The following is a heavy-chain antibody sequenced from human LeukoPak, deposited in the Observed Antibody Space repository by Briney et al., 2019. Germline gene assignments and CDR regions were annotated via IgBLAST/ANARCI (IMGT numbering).Heavy chain of an antibody. CDR1: GFTLSSYS. J-gene: IGHJ4*02. D-gene: IGHD3-10*01. Sequence: PGGSLRLSCAASGFTLSSYSMNWVRQAPGKGLEWVSSISSSSSYIYYADSVKGRFTISRDNAKNSLYLQMNSLRAEDTAVYYCARDCPRYYGSGSYYNCLDYWGQGTLVTVSS. V-gene: IGHV3-21*01. CDR2: ISSSSSYI. CDR3: ARDCPRYYGSGSYYNCLDY.